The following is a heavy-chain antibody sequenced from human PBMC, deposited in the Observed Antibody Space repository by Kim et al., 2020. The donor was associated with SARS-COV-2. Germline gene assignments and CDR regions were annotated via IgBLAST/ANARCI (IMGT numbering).Heavy chain of an antibody. CDR2: INHSGST. CDR1: GGSLSGYY. D-gene: IGHD3-16*02. CDR3: ARGFRGNGYDYVWISYRLGY. J-gene: IGHJ4*02. Sequence: SETLSLTCAVYGGSLSGYYWSWFRQPPGKGLEWIGEINHSGSTNDNPSLKSRVTISIDTSKNQFSLKLTSVTAADTAVYYCARGFRGNGYDYVWISYRLGYLGQGTLVTGSS. V-gene: IGHV4-34*01.